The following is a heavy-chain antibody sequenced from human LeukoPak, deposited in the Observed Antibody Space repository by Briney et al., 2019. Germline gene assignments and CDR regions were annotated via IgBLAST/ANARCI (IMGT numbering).Heavy chain of an antibody. J-gene: IGHJ4*02. CDR3: AKERESYFEFDL. D-gene: IGHD1-26*01. V-gene: IGHV3-23*01. CDR2: ISGSADNT. Sequence: GGSLRLSCAASGFTFDDYGMSWVRQAPGKGLEWVSAISGSADNTYYVDSVKGRFTISRDNSRNTLYLQMNSLRAEDTAIYYCAKERESYFEFDLWGQGTLVTVSS. CDR1: GFTFDDYG.